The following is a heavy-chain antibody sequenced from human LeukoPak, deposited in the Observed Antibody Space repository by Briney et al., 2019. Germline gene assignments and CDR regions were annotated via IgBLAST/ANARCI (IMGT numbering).Heavy chain of an antibody. CDR1: GFTFSSYA. CDR2: IKGDGSEK. J-gene: IGHJ3*01. Sequence: GGSLRLSCAASGFTFSSYAMSWVRQAPGKGLEWVGNIKGDGSEKYYVDSVKGRFTISRDNAKNSLYLQMNSLRAEDTAVYYCAKGALSGDYEAFDFWGQGTMVTVSS. D-gene: IGHD4-17*01. CDR3: AKGALSGDYEAFDF. V-gene: IGHV3-7*03.